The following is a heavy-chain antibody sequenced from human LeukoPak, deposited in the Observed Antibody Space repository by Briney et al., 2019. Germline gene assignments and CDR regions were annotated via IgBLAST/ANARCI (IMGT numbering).Heavy chain of an antibody. CDR1: GGSISSSSYY. J-gene: IGHJ5*02. CDR2: IYYSGST. V-gene: IGHV4-39*07. Sequence: PSETLSLTCTVSGGSISSSSYYWGWLRQPPGKGLEWIGSIYYSGSTYYNPSLKSRFTISVDTSKNQFSLKLSSVTAADTAVYYCARHFSLAHWFDPWGQGTLVTVSS. CDR3: ARHFSLAHWFDP. D-gene: IGHD2/OR15-2a*01.